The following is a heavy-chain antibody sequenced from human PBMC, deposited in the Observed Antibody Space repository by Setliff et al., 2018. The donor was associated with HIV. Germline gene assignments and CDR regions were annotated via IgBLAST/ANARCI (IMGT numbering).Heavy chain of an antibody. V-gene: IGHV3-7*01. J-gene: IGHJ4*02. D-gene: IGHD6-25*01. CDR3: ARDLLGAASDY. CDR1: GFSFSNSW. Sequence: AGGSLRLSCAASGFSFSNSWMAWVRQAPGKGLEWVATITAERSDKNYPDSVKGRFTISRDNAKNSLYLQMNSLRAEDTAVYYCARDLLGAASDYWGQGTLVTVSS. CDR2: ITAERSDK.